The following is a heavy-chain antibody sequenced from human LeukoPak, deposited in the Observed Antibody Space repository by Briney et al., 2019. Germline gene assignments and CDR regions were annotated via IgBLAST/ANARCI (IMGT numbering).Heavy chain of an antibody. CDR3: ARVAYYRVTADQITDAFDV. CDR1: GFSVSSYY. J-gene: IGHJ3*01. V-gene: IGHV3-66*01. Sequence: GGSLRLSCAASGFSVSSYYMNWVRQAPGKGLQWVSILHSDGATYYADSVKGRFTISRDNSRSTLHLQMNSLRAEDTAVYFCARVAYYRVTADQITDAFDVWGHGTVVTVSS. D-gene: IGHD2-21*02. CDR2: LHSDGAT.